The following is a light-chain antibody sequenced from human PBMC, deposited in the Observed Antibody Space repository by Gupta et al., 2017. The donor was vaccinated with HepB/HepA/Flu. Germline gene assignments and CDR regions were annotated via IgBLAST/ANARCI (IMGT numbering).Light chain of an antibody. J-gene: IGLJ1*01. CDR3: APWDDSLNGYV. Sequence: QSVVTQPPSASGAPGQRVTISCSGSSSNIGSNPVNWYQQLPGTAPKLLIYGNNQRPSGVHDRFSGSKSGTSASLAISGLQSEDEADYYCAPWDDSLNGYVFGSGTKVTVL. CDR2: GNN. CDR1: SSNIGSNP. V-gene: IGLV1-44*01.